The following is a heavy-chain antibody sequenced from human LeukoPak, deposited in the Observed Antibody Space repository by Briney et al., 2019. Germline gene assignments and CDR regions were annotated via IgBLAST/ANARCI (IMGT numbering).Heavy chain of an antibody. D-gene: IGHD6-13*01. CDR2: SSGSGGST. CDR3: AKDLSSWYLRAFDI. V-gene: IGHV3-23*01. J-gene: IGHJ3*02. Sequence: GGYLSLYCAASGFTFSSYAMSGVRQAPGKGLEWFSNSSGSGGSTYYARSVKGRFTTYRDNSKNTLYLQMNSQRADDTAVYYCAKDLSSWYLRAFDIWGQGTMVTVSS. CDR1: GFTFSSYA.